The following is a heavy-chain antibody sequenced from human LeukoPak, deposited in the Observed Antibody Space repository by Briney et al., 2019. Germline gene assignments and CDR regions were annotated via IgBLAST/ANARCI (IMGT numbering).Heavy chain of an antibody. CDR1: GFTFSSYA. J-gene: IGHJ4*02. D-gene: IGHD1-1*01. CDR2: ISYDGSNK. V-gene: IGHV3-30*04. CDR3: ARASLDWNDQDY. Sequence: PGGSLRLSCAASGFTFSSYAMNWVRQAPGKGLEWVAVISYDGSNKYYADSVKGRFTISRDNSKNTLYLQMNSLRAEDTAVYYCARASLDWNDQDYWGQGTLVTVSS.